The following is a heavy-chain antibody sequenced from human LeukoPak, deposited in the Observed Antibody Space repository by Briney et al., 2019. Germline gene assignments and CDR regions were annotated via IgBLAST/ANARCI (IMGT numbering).Heavy chain of an antibody. Sequence: PGGSLRLSCAASGFTFSRYGMHWVRQAPGKGLEWVAVISYDGSKGYYADSVKGRFTISRDNSKNTPYLQMNSLRAEDTALYYCARDLGPGHSYGSADYWGQGTLVTVSS. CDR2: ISYDGSKG. J-gene: IGHJ4*02. D-gene: IGHD5-18*01. V-gene: IGHV3-30*03. CDR1: GFTFSRYG. CDR3: ARDLGPGHSYGSADY.